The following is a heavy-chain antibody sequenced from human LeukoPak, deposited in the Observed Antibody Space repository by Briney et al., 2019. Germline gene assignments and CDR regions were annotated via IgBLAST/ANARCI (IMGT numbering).Heavy chain of an antibody. V-gene: IGHV3-48*03. CDR1: GYIFSDYE. Sequence: GGSLRLSCAVSGYIFSDYEMNWVRQAPGRGLEWVAYIWSSGTVTHYADSVKDRFTISRDNGNNLLYLQMNSLRAEDTAVYYCATERSFCEGDCSDYWGQGTLVTVSS. CDR3: ATERSFCEGDCSDY. D-gene: IGHD2-21*01. CDR2: IWSSGTVT. J-gene: IGHJ4*02.